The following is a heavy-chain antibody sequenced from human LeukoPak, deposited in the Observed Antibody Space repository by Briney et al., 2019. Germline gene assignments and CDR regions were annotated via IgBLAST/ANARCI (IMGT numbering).Heavy chain of an antibody. V-gene: IGHV3-33*01. J-gene: IGHJ4*02. CDR3: ARGGSAWFPDDY. CDR2: IWFDGTNR. Sequence: GGSLRLSCAASGFTFSHYAMHWVRQAPGKGLEWVAVIWFDGTNRYYADSVKGRFTISRDNSKNTLYLQMNSLRADDTAFYYCARGGSAWFPDDYWGQGTLVTVSS. CDR1: GFTFSHYA. D-gene: IGHD6-19*01.